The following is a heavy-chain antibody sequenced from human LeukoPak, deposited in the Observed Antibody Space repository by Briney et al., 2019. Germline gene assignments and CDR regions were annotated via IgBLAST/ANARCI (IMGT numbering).Heavy chain of an antibody. Sequence: PGGSLRLSCAASGFTFDDYAMHWVRQAPGKGLEWFSGISWNSGSIGYADSVKGRFTISRDNAKNSLYLQMNSLRAEDTALYYCAKGRADCSGGSCYYDAFDIWGQGTMVTVSS. CDR1: GFTFDDYA. CDR2: ISWNSGSI. D-gene: IGHD2-15*01. CDR3: AKGRADCSGGSCYYDAFDI. V-gene: IGHV3-9*01. J-gene: IGHJ3*02.